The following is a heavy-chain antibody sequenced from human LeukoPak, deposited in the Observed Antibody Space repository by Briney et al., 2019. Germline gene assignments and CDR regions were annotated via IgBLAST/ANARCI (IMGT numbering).Heavy chain of an antibody. CDR1: GFTFSSYA. V-gene: IGHV3-23*01. CDR2: ISGSGGST. CDR3: AKDPPWYYDSSGSTDY. D-gene: IGHD3-22*01. J-gene: IGHJ4*02. Sequence: GGSLRLSCAASGFTFSSYAMSWVRQAPGKGLEWVSAISGSGGSTYYADSVKGRFTISRDNSKNTLYLRMNSLRAEDTAVYYCAKDPPWYYDSSGSTDYWGQGTLVTVSS.